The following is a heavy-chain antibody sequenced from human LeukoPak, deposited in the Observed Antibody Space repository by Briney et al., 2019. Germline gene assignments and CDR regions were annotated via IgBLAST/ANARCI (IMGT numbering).Heavy chain of an antibody. D-gene: IGHD3-9*01. J-gene: IGHJ5*02. CDR1: GNSISSGDNY. Sequence: SETLSFTCTVSGNSISSGDNYWRWIRQPAGKGLEWIGRIYTSGSTNYNPSLKSRVTISVDTSKNQFSLKLSSVTPADTAVYYCARGPYYDILTGYYPTPPWFDPWGQGTLVTVSS. V-gene: IGHV4-61*02. CDR2: IYTSGST. CDR3: ARGPYYDILTGYYPTPPWFDP.